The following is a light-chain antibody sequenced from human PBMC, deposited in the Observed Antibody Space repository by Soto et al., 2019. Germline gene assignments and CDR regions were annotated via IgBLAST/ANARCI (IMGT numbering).Light chain of an antibody. CDR1: QGISSF. CDR2: DAS. CDR3: QQYHSYPAS. V-gene: IGKV1-16*01. Sequence: DIQMTQSPSSLSASVGDRVTITCPASQGISSFLAWFQQKPGKAPKSLIYDASIWQSGVSSRFSGSGSDTHFPLTISSLQPEDFATYYFQQYHSYPASFGQGTKVEI. J-gene: IGKJ1*01.